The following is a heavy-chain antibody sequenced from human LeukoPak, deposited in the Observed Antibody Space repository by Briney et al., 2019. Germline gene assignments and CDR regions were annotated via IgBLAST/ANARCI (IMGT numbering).Heavy chain of an antibody. V-gene: IGHV4-39*01. CDR3: ARRGGSGWYNDYYFDY. D-gene: IGHD6-19*01. Sequence: SETLSLTCTVSGGSISSYYWSWVRQPPGKGMEWIGSFYYSGSTYYNPSLKSRVTISVDTSKNQFSLKLSSVTAADTAVYYCARRGGSGWYNDYYFDYWGQGTLVTVSS. CDR1: GGSISSYY. J-gene: IGHJ4*02. CDR2: FYYSGST.